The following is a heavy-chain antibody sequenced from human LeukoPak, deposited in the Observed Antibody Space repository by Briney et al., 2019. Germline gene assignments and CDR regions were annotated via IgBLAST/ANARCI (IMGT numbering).Heavy chain of an antibody. CDR3: AKDQGSGYYYFDY. CDR2: ISGSGGNT. Sequence: GGSLRLSCAASGFTFSSYVMSWVRQVPGKGLEWVSAISGSGGNTYYADSVKGRFTISRDNSKNTLYLQMNSLRAEDTAVYYCAKDQGSGYYYFDYWGQGTLVTVSS. V-gene: IGHV3-23*01. J-gene: IGHJ4*02. D-gene: IGHD3-3*01. CDR1: GFTFSSYV.